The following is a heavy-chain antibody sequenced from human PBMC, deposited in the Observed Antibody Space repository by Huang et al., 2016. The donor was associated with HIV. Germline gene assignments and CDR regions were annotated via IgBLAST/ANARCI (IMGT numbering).Heavy chain of an antibody. Sequence: QLVQSGAEVKKSGESLKISCKGSGDTFTNSWIGWVRQMPGKGLVWIGLIYPSYSDTKYRPSFQGQVTLSADKSISTAFLQWSSLKASDTAMYYCARRQWLRQTWGAFNIWGQGTMVIVSS. J-gene: IGHJ3*02. CDR3: ARRQWLRQTWGAFNI. CDR1: GDTFTNSW. D-gene: IGHD6-19*01. CDR2: IYPSYSDT. V-gene: IGHV5-51*03.